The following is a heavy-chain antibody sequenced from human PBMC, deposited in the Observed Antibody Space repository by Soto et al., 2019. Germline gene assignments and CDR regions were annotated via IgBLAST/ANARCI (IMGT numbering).Heavy chain of an antibody. CDR2: ISSSSSTI. V-gene: IGHV3-48*01. Sequence: PGGSLRLSCAASGFTFSSYSMNWVRQAPGKGLEWVSYISSSSSTIYYADSVKGRFTISRDNAKNSLYLQMNSLRAEDTAVYYYAREAPFIAVAGTGIYFDYWGQGTLVTVSS. CDR1: GFTFSSYS. J-gene: IGHJ4*02. CDR3: AREAPFIAVAGTGIYFDY. D-gene: IGHD6-19*01.